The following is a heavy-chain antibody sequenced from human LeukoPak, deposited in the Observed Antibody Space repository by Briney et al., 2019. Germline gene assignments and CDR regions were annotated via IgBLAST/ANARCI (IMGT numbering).Heavy chain of an antibody. J-gene: IGHJ5*02. CDR3: ARLGGCTTTRCYVHWFDP. CDR1: GGSLTGYY. D-gene: IGHD2-2*01. Sequence: SETLSLTCEVSGGSLTGYYWSWIRQPPGKGLEWIGYIYYSGSTNYNPSLKSRVTISVDASKNQFSLKLYSVTAADTAVYYCARLGGCTTTRCYVHWFDPWGQGTLVTVSS. V-gene: IGHV4-59*01. CDR2: IYYSGST.